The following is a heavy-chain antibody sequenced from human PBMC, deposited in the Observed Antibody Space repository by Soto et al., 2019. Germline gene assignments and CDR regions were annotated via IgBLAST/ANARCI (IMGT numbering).Heavy chain of an antibody. CDR1: GYSFTSYW. V-gene: IGHV5-51*01. CDR2: IYPGDSDT. CDR3: ARQGAHSIAAAGTGGNYYYYYMDV. J-gene: IGHJ6*03. D-gene: IGHD6-13*01. Sequence: PGESLKISCKGSGYSFTSYWIGWVRQMPGKGLEWMGIIYPGDSDTRYSPSFQGQVTISADKSISTAYLQWSSLKASDTAMYYWARQGAHSIAAAGTGGNYYYYYMDVWGKGTTVTVSS.